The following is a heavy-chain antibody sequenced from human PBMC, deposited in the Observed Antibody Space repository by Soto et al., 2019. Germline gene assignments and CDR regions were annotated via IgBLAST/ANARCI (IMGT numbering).Heavy chain of an antibody. CDR3: ARVTPFYYYGMDV. CDR2: IYYSGST. CDR1: GGSIIRYY. V-gene: IGHV4-59*01. Sequence: TSETLSLTCTVSGGSIIRYYWSWILQPPGKGLEWIGHIYYSGSTNYNPSLKSRVTISVDTSKNQFSLKLSSVTAADTAVYYCARVTPFYYYGMDVWGQGTTVTVSS. J-gene: IGHJ6*02.